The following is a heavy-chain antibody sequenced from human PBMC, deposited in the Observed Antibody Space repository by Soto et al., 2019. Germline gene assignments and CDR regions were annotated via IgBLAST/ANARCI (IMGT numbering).Heavy chain of an antibody. Sequence: SETLSLTCTVSGGSISSYYWSWIRPPPGKGLEWIGYIYYSGSTNYNPSLKSRVTISVDTSKNQFSLKLSSVTAADTAVYYCARGEGSGYDWVYYYYGMDVWGQGTTVTVSS. CDR2: IYYSGST. CDR1: GGSISSYY. V-gene: IGHV4-59*01. CDR3: ARGEGSGYDWVYYYYGMDV. J-gene: IGHJ6*02. D-gene: IGHD5-12*01.